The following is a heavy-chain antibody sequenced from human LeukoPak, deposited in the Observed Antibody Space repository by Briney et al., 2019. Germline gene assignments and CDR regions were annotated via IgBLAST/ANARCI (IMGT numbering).Heavy chain of an antibody. CDR2: ISSSSGYI. J-gene: IGHJ6*02. Sequence: GGSLRLSCAASGFTFSDYSMNWVRQAPGKGLEWVSSISSSSGYIYYADSVKGRFTISRDNSKNTLYLQMNSLGAEDTAVYYCAKTSYSRGMDVWGQGIPVAVSS. V-gene: IGHV3-21*04. CDR3: AKTSYSRGMDV. CDR1: GFTFSDYS. D-gene: IGHD3-10*01.